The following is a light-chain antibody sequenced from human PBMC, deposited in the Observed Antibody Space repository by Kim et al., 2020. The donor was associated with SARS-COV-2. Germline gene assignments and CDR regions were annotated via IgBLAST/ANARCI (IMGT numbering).Light chain of an antibody. CDR2: KAS. CDR1: QSNSMW. CDR3: QQYDNY. Sequence: STLSAFVGDRVIITCRASQSNSMWLAWYQQKPGKAPKRLISKASSLQSGVPSRFSGSGSGTEFTLTISSLQPDDFATYYCQQYDNYFGQGTKLEIK. V-gene: IGKV1-5*03. J-gene: IGKJ2*01.